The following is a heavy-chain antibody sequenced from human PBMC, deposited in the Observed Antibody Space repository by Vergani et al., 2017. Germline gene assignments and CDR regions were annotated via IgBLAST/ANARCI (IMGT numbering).Heavy chain of an antibody. CDR2: ISAYNGNT. CDR3: ARVWGELHDDYYFDY. D-gene: IGHD1-26*01. J-gene: IGHJ4*02. Sequence: QVQLVQSGAEVKKPGSSVKVSCKASGGTFSSYTITWVRQAPGHGLEWMGRISAYNGNTNYAQKLQGRVTMTTDTSTSTAYMELRSLRSDDTAVYYCARVWGELHDDYYFDYWGQGTLVTVSS. V-gene: IGHV1-18*01. CDR1: GGTFSSYT.